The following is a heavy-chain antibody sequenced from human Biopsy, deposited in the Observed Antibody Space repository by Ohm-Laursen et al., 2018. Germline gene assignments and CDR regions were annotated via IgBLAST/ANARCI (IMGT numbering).Heavy chain of an antibody. CDR3: ARDRGYYSDRTVPGYFDL. D-gene: IGHD3-22*01. CDR1: GDSLSSYY. V-gene: IGHV4-59*01. CDR2: VYYTGST. Sequence: SETLSLTCTVSGDSLSSYYWSWIRQPPGKGLQWIGYVYYTGSTNYNTSLQSRVTISVDTSKNHFSLRLRSVTPADTAIYYCARDRGYYSDRTVPGYFDLWGRGTLVTVSS. J-gene: IGHJ2*01.